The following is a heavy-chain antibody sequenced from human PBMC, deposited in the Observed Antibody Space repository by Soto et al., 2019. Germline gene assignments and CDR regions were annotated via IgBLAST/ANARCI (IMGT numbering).Heavy chain of an antibody. CDR1: GYTFTSYA. CDR3: AMSSGYYLIDDY. J-gene: IGHJ4*02. Sequence: QVQLVQSGAEEKKPGASVKVSCKASGYTFTSYAMHWVRQAPGQRLEWMGWINAGNGNTKYSQKFPGRVTITRDTSSSTAYMELSSLRSEDTAVYYCAMSSGYYLIDDYWGQGTLVTVAS. V-gene: IGHV1-3*05. D-gene: IGHD3-22*01. CDR2: INAGNGNT.